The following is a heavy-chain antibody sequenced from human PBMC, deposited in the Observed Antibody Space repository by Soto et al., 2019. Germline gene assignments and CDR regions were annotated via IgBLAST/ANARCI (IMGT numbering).Heavy chain of an antibody. J-gene: IGHJ4*02. CDR2: IYYSGST. D-gene: IGHD3-22*01. CDR3: ARRYYDSSGLGRDYFDY. V-gene: IGHV4-39*01. CDR1: GGSISSSSYY. Sequence: QLQLQESGPGLVKPSETLSLTCTVSGGSISSSSYYWGWIRQPPGKGLEWIGSIYYSGSTYYNPSLKSRVTISVDTSKNQFSLKLSSVTAADTAVYYCARRYYDSSGLGRDYFDYWGQGTLVTVSS.